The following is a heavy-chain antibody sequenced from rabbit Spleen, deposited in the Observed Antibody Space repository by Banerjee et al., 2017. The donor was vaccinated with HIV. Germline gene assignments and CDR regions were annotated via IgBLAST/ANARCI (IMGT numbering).Heavy chain of an antibody. V-gene: IGHV1S43*01. J-gene: IGHJ4*01. Sequence: QQQLEESGGGLVKPGGTLTLTCKASGIDFSTAYDMCWVRQAPGKGLELIGCINSGSSGTTYYASWAKGRFTISRSTSLNTVDLRMTSLTAADTATYFCARDYNDSDKRYYFNLWGQGTLVTVS. CDR1: GIDFSTAYD. CDR2: INSGSSGTT. D-gene: IGHD2-1*01. CDR3: ARDYNDSDKRYYFNL.